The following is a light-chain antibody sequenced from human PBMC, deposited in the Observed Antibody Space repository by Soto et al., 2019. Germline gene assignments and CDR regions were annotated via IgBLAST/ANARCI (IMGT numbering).Light chain of an antibody. V-gene: IGKV3-20*01. J-gene: IGKJ1*01. Sequence: EIVLMQSPGTLSLSPGERATLSCRASQSVSNYLAWYQRKPGQAPRLLIYGASSRATGIPDRFSGSGSGTDFTLTISRLEPEDFAVYYCHQYGGSPQTFGQGTKVDIK. CDR2: GAS. CDR1: QSVSNY. CDR3: HQYGGSPQT.